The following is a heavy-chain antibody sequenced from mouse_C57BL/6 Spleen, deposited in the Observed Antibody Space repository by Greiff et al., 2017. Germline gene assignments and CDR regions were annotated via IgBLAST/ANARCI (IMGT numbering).Heavy chain of an antibody. CDR2: INYDGSST. V-gene: IGHV5-16*01. CDR3: ARESPYGSSYDYAMDY. J-gene: IGHJ4*01. CDR1: GFTFSDYY. D-gene: IGHD1-1*01. Sequence: EVKLVESEGGLVQPGSSMKLSCTASGFTFSDYYMAWVRQVPEKGLEWVANINYDGSSTYYLDSLKSRFIISRDNAKNILYLQMSSLKSEDTATYYCARESPYGSSYDYAMDYWGQGTSVTVSS.